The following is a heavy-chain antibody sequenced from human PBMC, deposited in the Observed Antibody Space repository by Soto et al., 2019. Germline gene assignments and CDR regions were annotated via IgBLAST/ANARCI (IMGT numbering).Heavy chain of an antibody. V-gene: IGHV4-34*01. Sequence: SETLSLTCAVYGGSFSGYYWSWIRQPPGKGLEWIGEINHSGSTNYNPSLKSRVTISVDTSKNQFSLKLNSVSAADTAVYYCARVDILTVYGCMDVWGQGTTVTVSS. CDR1: GGSFSGYY. CDR2: INHSGST. D-gene: IGHD3-9*01. CDR3: ARVDILTVYGCMDV. J-gene: IGHJ6*02.